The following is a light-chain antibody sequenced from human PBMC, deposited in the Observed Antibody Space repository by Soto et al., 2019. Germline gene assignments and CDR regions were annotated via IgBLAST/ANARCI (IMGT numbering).Light chain of an antibody. V-gene: IGLV1-47*02. CDR1: NSNIGGNS. J-gene: IGLJ3*02. CDR3: AAWDDSLTAWV. Sequence: QSVLTQPPSASGTPGQRVTISCSGSNSNIGGNSVNWYQQLPLRAPKLLFYSNNQRPSGVPDRFSGSKSGTSASMAISGVRSEDEADYYCAAWDDSLTAWVFGGGTQLTVL. CDR2: SNN.